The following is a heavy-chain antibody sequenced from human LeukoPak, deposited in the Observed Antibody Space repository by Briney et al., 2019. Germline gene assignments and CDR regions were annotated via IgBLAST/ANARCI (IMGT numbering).Heavy chain of an antibody. CDR2: INPNSGGT. V-gene: IGHV1-2*06. CDR1: GYTFTGYY. Sequence: GASVKASCKASGYTFTGYYMHWVRQAPGQGLEWMGRINPNSGGTNYAQKFQGRVTMTRDTSISTAYMELSRLRSDDTAVYYCARWCCTNGVCYADYWGQGTLVTVPS. D-gene: IGHD2-8*01. CDR3: ARWCCTNGVCYADY. J-gene: IGHJ4*02.